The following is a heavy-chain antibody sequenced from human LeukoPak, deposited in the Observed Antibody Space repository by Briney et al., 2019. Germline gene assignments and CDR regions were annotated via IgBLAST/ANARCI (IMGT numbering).Heavy chain of an antibody. CDR2: ISAYNGNT. CDR1: GYTFTSYG. D-gene: IGHD3-3*01. Sequence: GASVKVSCKASGYTFTSYGISWVRQAPGQGLEWMGWISAYNGNTNYAQKLQGRVTMTTDTSTSTAYMELRSLRSDDTAVYYCARDEPFFGVVITNDYWGQGTLVTVSS. J-gene: IGHJ4*02. V-gene: IGHV1-18*01. CDR3: ARDEPFFGVVITNDY.